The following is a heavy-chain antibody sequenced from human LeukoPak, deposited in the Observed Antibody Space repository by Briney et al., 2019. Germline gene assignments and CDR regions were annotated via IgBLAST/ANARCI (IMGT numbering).Heavy chain of an antibody. CDR2: ISYDGSNK. Sequence: GESLRLSCAASGFTFSSYAMHWVRQAPGKGLEWVAVISYDGSNKYYADSVKGRFTISRDNSKNTLYLQMNSLRAEDTAVYYCARAMVVDQLWFGELLDWGQGTLVTVSS. CDR1: GFTFSSYA. V-gene: IGHV3-30-3*01. J-gene: IGHJ4*02. CDR3: ARAMVVDQLWFGELLD. D-gene: IGHD3-10*01.